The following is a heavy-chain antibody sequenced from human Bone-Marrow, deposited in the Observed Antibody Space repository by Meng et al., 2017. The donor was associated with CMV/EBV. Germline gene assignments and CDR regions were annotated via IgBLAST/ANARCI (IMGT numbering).Heavy chain of an antibody. V-gene: IGHV4-39*01. CDR3: ASHQTQWAITTHFDY. D-gene: IGHD4-11*01. CDR2: IYYSGST. J-gene: IGHJ4*02. CDR1: GGSISSSSYY. Sequence: SETLSLTCTVSGGSISSSSYYWGWIRQPPGKGLEWIGSIYYSGSTYYNPSLKSRVTISVDTSKNQFSLKLSSVTAADTAVDYCASHQTQWAITTHFDYWGQGTLVTVSS.